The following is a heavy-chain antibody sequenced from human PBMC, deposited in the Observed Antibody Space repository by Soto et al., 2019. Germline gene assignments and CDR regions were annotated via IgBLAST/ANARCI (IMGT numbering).Heavy chain of an antibody. D-gene: IGHD2-2*01. CDR2: IGTLFDT. CDR3: ARGRSNDFRSSPQPKFEP. Sequence: PGWSLRLSCVASGLTFSTYDMHLVRQVTGKGLEWVSSIGTLFDTYYVGSVKGRFNVSRENARNSFFLQMNSLRAGDTAIYYCARGRSNDFRSSPQPKFEPWGEGTLVTVSS. CDR1: GLTFSTYD. V-gene: IGHV3-13*04. J-gene: IGHJ5*02.